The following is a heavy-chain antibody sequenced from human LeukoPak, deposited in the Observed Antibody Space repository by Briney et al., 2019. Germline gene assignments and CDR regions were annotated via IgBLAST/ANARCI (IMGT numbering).Heavy chain of an antibody. Sequence: SETLSLTCTVSGGSISGYFWSWIRQPAGKGLEWIGRIYSSGSNNYNPSLKSRVTISVDTSKNQFSLKLSSVTAADTAVYYCARVRLDIVVVPAAFDYWGQGTLVTVSS. D-gene: IGHD2-2*03. CDR1: GGSISGYF. V-gene: IGHV4-4*07. J-gene: IGHJ4*02. CDR3: ARVRLDIVVVPAAFDY. CDR2: IYSSGSN.